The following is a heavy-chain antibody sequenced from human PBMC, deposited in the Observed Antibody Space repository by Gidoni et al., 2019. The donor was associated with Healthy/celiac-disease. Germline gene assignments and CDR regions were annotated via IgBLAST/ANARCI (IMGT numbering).Heavy chain of an antibody. V-gene: IGHV3-23*01. CDR3: AKDTMVRGWGVFDY. CDR2: ISGSGGST. CDR1: YA. J-gene: IGHJ4*02. Sequence: YAMSWVRQAPGKGLEWVSAISGSGGSTYYADSVKGRFTISRDNSKNTLYLQMNSLRAEDTAVYYCAKDTMVRGWGVFDYWGQGTLVTVSS. D-gene: IGHD3-10*01.